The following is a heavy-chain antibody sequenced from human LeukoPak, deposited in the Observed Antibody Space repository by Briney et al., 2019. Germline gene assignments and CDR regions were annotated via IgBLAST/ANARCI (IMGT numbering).Heavy chain of an antibody. Sequence: VGSLRLSCAASGFSVSNNYMSWVRQAPGKGLEWVSVIYGGGSTFYADSVKGRFTISRDNSKNTLYLQMNSLRAEDTAVYYCASDSYSPEYFQHWGKGTLVTVSS. CDR3: ASDSYSPEYFQH. D-gene: IGHD2-15*01. J-gene: IGHJ1*01. CDR2: IYGGGST. CDR1: GFSVSNNY. V-gene: IGHV3-66*01.